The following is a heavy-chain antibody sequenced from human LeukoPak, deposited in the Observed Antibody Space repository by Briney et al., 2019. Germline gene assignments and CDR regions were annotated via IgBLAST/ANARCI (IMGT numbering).Heavy chain of an antibody. CDR1: GGSFSGYY. V-gene: IGHV4-34*01. J-gene: IGHJ6*02. D-gene: IGHD2-21*02. Sequence: SETLSLTCAVYGGSFSGYYWSWIRQPPGKGLEWIGEINHSGSTNYNPSLKSRVTISVDTSKIQFSLKLSSVTAADTAVYYCASSDLVTTAYYYYGMDVWGQGTTVTVSS. CDR2: INHSGST. CDR3: ASSDLVTTAYYYYGMDV.